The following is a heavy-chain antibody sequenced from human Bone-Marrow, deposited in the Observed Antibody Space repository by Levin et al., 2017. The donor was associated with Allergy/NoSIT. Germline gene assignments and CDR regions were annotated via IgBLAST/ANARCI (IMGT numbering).Heavy chain of an antibody. CDR1: GYSFIDYY. J-gene: IGHJ3*02. Sequence: KAGESLKISCNTSGYSFIDYYIHWVRQAPGQGLEWMGWINPNSGGTNYAQKFQGRVTMTRDTSTPTFYMELTRLKHDDTALYYCAKDRAEGGNSGAFDIWGQGTQVVVSS. CDR3: AKDRAEGGNSGAFDI. V-gene: IGHV1-2*02. D-gene: IGHD1-26*01. CDR2: INPNSGGT.